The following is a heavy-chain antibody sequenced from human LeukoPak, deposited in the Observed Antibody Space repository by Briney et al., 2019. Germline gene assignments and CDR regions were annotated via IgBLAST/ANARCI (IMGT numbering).Heavy chain of an antibody. V-gene: IGHV3-30-3*01. CDR3: AKEGYGDHTWQDY. D-gene: IGHD4-17*01. CDR2: ISYDGSNK. J-gene: IGHJ4*02. CDR1: GFTFSSYA. Sequence: PGGSLRLSCAASGFTFSSYAMHWVRQAPGKGLEWVAVISYDGSNKYYADSVKGRFTISRDNSKNTLYLQMNSLRAEDTAVYYCAKEGYGDHTWQDYWGQGTLATVSS.